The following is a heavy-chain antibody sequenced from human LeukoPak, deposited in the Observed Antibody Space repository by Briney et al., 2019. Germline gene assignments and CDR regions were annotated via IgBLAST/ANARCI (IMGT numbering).Heavy chain of an antibody. Sequence: GGSLRLSCAASGFTFDDYGMSWVRQAPGKGLEWVSGINWNGGSIGYADSVKGRFTISRDNAKNSLYLQMNSLRAEDTALYYCARCYGGNPVGAFDIWGQGTMVTVSS. CDR2: INWNGGSI. J-gene: IGHJ3*02. CDR1: GFTFDDYG. D-gene: IGHD4-23*01. CDR3: ARCYGGNPVGAFDI. V-gene: IGHV3-20*04.